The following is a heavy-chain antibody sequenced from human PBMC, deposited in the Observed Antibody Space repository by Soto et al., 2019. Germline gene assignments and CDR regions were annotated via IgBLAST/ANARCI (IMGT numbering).Heavy chain of an antibody. Sequence: QVQLVESGGGVVQPGRSLRLSCAASGFTFSNYAMHWVRQAPGKGLECVAVISYNGGNRFYRDYVKGRFTVCRDNSKNTVHLQRDSLRYEDAAVYYCARGDREDTAVVIGVRPGEYGVDVWGQGTTVTVSS. CDR1: GFTFSNYA. V-gene: IGHV3-30*04. D-gene: IGHD2-15*01. J-gene: IGHJ6*02. CDR2: ISYNGGNR. CDR3: ARGDREDTAVVIGVRPGEYGVDV.